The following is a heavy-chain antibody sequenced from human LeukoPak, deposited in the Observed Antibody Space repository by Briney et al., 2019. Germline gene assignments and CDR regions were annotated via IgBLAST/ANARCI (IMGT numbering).Heavy chain of an antibody. Sequence: GGSLRLSCAASGFTFSSYEMNWVRQAPGKGLEWVSYISSSGSTIYYADSVKGRFTISRDNAKNPLYLQMNSLRAEDTAVYYCARVGGLLWFGNFDYWGQGTLVTVSS. V-gene: IGHV3-48*03. CDR2: ISSSGSTI. CDR3: ARVGGLLWFGNFDY. CDR1: GFTFSSYE. J-gene: IGHJ4*02. D-gene: IGHD3-10*01.